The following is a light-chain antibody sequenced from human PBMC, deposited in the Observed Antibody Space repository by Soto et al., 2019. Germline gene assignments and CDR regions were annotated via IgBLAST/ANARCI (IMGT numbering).Light chain of an antibody. CDR1: QSVSKNY. CDR2: GAS. V-gene: IGKV3-20*01. Sequence: EIVLTQSPRTLSLSPGERATLSCRASQSVSKNYLAWYQQKPGQAPRLLIYGASNRATGIPDRFSGSGSGTDFTLTISRLEPEDFAVYYCQQYGSSGTFGQGTKVDIK. J-gene: IGKJ1*01. CDR3: QQYGSSGT.